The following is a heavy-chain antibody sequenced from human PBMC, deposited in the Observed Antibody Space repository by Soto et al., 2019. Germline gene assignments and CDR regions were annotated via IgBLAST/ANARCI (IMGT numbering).Heavy chain of an antibody. CDR1: GGTTTSGGYY. CDR3: ARGSSSSYFNWFDP. CDR2: TSYSGST. V-gene: IGHV4-31*03. D-gene: IGHD6-13*01. Sequence: SETLSLTCSVSGGTTTSGGYYWTWIRQHPGKGLEWIGCTSYSGSTYYNPSLKSRVTISVDTSKNQFSLKLSSVTAADTAVYYCARGSSSSYFNWFDPWGQGTLVTVS. J-gene: IGHJ5*02.